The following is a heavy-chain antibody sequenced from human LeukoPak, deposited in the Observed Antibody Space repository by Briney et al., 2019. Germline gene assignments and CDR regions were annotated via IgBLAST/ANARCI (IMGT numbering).Heavy chain of an antibody. V-gene: IGHV4-4*07. J-gene: IGHJ4*02. CDR1: GVSISSFF. D-gene: IGHD4-23*01. CDR2: IYTSGGT. CDR3: ARDLRGDGGHFDY. Sequence: KPSETLSLTCTVSGVSISSFFWSWVRQPAGKGLEWIGRIYTSGGTNYNPSLKSRVTVSVYTSKNHFSLKLSSVTATDTAVYYCARDLRGDGGHFDYWGQGTLVTVSS.